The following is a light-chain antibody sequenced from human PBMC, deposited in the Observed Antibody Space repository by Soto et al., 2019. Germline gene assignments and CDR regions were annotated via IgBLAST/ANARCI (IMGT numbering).Light chain of an antibody. CDR2: SAS. V-gene: IGKV1-39*01. J-gene: IGKJ1*01. CDR3: QQSYSTTWT. Sequence: DIQITQSPASVSASVGERITLTCLASQSITTYLNWYQQKPGKAPKLLIYSASSLQGGASSRFSGSGSGTEFTLTINSLQPEDFATYYCQQSYSTTWTFGQGTKVDI. CDR1: QSITTY.